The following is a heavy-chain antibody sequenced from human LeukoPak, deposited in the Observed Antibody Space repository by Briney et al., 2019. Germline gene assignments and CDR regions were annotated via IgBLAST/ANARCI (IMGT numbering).Heavy chain of an antibody. CDR3: ARVPRSAPRDYYYYYYMDV. V-gene: IGHV1-69*05. D-gene: IGHD3-3*01. CDR2: IIPIFGTA. J-gene: IGHJ6*03. CDR1: GGTFSSYA. Sequence: SVKVSCKASGGTFSSYAISWVRQAPGQGLEWMGGIIPIFGTANYAQKFQGRVTITTDESTSTAYMELSSLRSEDTAVYYCARVPRSAPRDYYYYYYMDVWGKGTTVTVSS.